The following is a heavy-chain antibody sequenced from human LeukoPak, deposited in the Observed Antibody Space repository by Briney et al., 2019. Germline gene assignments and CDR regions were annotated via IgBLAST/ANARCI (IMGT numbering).Heavy chain of an antibody. CDR1: GDSVSSNSAA. J-gene: IGHJ4*02. Sequence: SQTLSLTCAISGDSVSSNSAAWNWIRQSPSRGLEWLGRTYYRSKWYNDYAVSVKSRITINPDTSKNQFSLQLNSVTPEDTAVYYCARTRRYDSSGYYYEMKPDYFDYWGQGTLVTVSS. CDR2: TYYRSKWYN. V-gene: IGHV6-1*01. CDR3: ARTRRYDSSGYYYEMKPDYFDY. D-gene: IGHD3-22*01.